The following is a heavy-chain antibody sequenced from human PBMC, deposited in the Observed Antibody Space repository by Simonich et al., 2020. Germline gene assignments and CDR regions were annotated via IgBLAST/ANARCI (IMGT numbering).Heavy chain of an antibody. V-gene: IGHV3-21*01. CDR3: ARDVDTAMVFDY. Sequence: EVQLVESGGGLVKPGGSLRLSCAASGFTFSSYSMNWVRQAPGKWMGLVSSISSSSSYIYYADSVKGRFTISRDNAKNSLYLQMNSLRAEDTAVYYCARDVDTAMVFDYWGQGTLVTVSS. CDR2: ISSSSSYI. D-gene: IGHD5-18*01. J-gene: IGHJ4*02. CDR1: GFTFSSYS.